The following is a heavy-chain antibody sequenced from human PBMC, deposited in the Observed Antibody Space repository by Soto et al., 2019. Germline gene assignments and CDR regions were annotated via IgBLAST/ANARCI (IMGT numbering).Heavy chain of an antibody. D-gene: IGHD6-13*01. CDR3: AKDSGIAAAGPSYYYYGMDV. CDR2: ISYDGSNK. Sequence: GGSLRLSCAASGFTFSSYGMHWVRQAPGKGLEWVAVISYDGSNKYYADSVKGRFTISRDNSKNTLYLQMNSLRAEDTAVYYCAKDSGIAAAGPSYYYYGMDVWGQGTTVTAP. V-gene: IGHV3-30*18. J-gene: IGHJ6*02. CDR1: GFTFSSYG.